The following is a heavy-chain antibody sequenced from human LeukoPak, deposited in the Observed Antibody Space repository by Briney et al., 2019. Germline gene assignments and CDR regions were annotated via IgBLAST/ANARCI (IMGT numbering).Heavy chain of an antibody. Sequence: SETLSLTCTVSVGSISSSSYYLGWIRQPPGKGLEWIGSIYYSGSTYYNPSLKSRVTISVDTSKNQFSLKLSSVTAADTAVYYCARRVYSSLTNRFDPWGQGTLVTVSS. CDR1: VGSISSSSYY. CDR2: IYYSGST. CDR3: ARRVYSSLTNRFDP. V-gene: IGHV4-39*01. D-gene: IGHD6-13*01. J-gene: IGHJ5*02.